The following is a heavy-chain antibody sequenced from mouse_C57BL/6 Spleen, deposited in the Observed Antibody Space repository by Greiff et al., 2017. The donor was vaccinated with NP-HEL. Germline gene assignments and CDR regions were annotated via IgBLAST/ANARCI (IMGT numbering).Heavy chain of an antibody. Sequence: VQLQQPGAELVKPGASVKLSCKASGYTFTSYWMHWVKQRPGQGLEWIGMIHPNSGSTNYNEKFKSKATLTVDKSSSTAYMQLSSLTSEDSAVYYGARSTHYYGSSRDAMDYWGQGTSVTVSS. V-gene: IGHV1-64*01. CDR2: IHPNSGST. D-gene: IGHD1-1*01. CDR3: ARSTHYYGSSRDAMDY. CDR1: GYTFTSYW. J-gene: IGHJ4*01.